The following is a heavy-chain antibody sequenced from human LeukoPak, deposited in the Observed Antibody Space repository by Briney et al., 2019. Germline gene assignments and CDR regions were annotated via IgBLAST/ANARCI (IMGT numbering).Heavy chain of an antibody. D-gene: IGHD3-3*01. V-gene: IGHV4-34*01. J-gene: IGHJ5*02. CDR3: ARAPYYDFWSSYPTKLRANWFDP. CDR2: INHSGST. CDR1: GGSFSGHY. Sequence: PSETLSLTCAVYGGSFSGHYWSWIRQPPGKGLGWIGEINHSGSTNYNPSLKSRVTISVDTSKNQFSLKLSSVPAADTAVYYCARAPYYDFWSSYPTKLRANWFDPWGQGTLVTVSS.